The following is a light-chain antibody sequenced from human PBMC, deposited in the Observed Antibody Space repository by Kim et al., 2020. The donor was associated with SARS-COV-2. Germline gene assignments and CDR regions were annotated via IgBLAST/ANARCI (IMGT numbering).Light chain of an antibody. Sequence: STSLGDLVTRTGRARQSIKNYLSWIQKKPVKAPKSLINAASRLRSGVPSKFSGRGSGTDFTLTISSLQPEDFATYYCQQYNAYPYTFGQGTNLEIK. V-gene: IGKV1-16*02. CDR2: AAS. CDR1: QSIKNY. CDR3: QQYNAYPYT. J-gene: IGKJ2*01.